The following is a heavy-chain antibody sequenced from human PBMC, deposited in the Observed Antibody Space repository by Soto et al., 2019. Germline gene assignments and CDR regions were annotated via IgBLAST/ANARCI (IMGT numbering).Heavy chain of an antibody. D-gene: IGHD2-8*01. CDR3: AKNGQPPYYYYGLDV. CDR1: GYTFTRYG. Sequence: QGQLVQSGAEVKKPGASVKVSCKASGYTFTRYGISWVRQAPGQGLEWMGWISGYNGDTKYAQKFQGGVTXTLDASXXTAFMELRSLTSDDTAVYYCAKNGQPPYYYYGLDVWGQGTTVTVSS. V-gene: IGHV1-18*01. CDR2: ISGYNGDT. J-gene: IGHJ6*02.